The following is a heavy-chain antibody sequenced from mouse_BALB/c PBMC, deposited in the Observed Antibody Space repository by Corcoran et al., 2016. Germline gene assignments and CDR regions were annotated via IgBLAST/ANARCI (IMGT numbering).Heavy chain of an antibody. V-gene: IGHV9-1*02. CDR3: ARSYYGSSRDY. Sequence: QIQLVQSGPELKKPGETVKISCTASGYTFTNYGMNWVKQAPGKGLKWMGWINTYTGEPTYADDFKGRFAFSLETSASTAYLQINNLKNEDMATYFCARSYYGSSRDYWGQGTSVTVSS. D-gene: IGHD1-1*01. CDR1: GYTFTNYG. J-gene: IGHJ4*01. CDR2: INTYTGEP.